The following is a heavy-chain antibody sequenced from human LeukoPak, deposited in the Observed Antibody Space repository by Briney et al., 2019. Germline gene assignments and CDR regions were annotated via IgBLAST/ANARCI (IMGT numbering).Heavy chain of an antibody. Sequence: SETLSLTCSVSGDSISYFCWSWIRQAAGKGLEWIGRVSSSGSTDYNASLKSRVTISVDTSKNQFSLKLSSVTAADTAVYYCARTYYYDSSGYFFYLAPGDAFDIWGQGTMVTVSS. V-gene: IGHV4-4*07. D-gene: IGHD3-22*01. CDR3: ARTYYYDSSGYFFYLAPGDAFDI. CDR1: GDSISYFC. J-gene: IGHJ3*02. CDR2: VSSSGST.